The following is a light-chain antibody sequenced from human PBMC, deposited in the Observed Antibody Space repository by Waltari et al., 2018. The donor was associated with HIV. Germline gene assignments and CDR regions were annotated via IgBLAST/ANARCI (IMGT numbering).Light chain of an antibody. Sequence: SYVLTQPPSVSVAPEQTPRITRGGNNIGSKSVQGYQQKPGQAPVLVVYDDSDRPSGIPERFSGSNSGNTATLTISRVEAGDEADYYCQVWDSSSDHPVVFGGGTKLTVL. CDR3: QVWDSSSDHPVV. V-gene: IGLV3-21*02. CDR2: DDS. J-gene: IGLJ2*01. CDR1: NIGSKS.